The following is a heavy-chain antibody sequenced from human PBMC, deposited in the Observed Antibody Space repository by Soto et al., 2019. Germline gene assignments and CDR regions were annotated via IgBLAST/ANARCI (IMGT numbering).Heavy chain of an antibody. CDR2: ISYDGRDE. V-gene: IGHV3-30*18. CDR3: AKQETGSYFDF. J-gene: IGHJ4*01. Sequence: QVQLVESGGGVVRPGRSLRLSCVVSGFNLRNYGMHWVRQPPGGGLQWVAVISYDGRDEQYADSVKGRFIVSRDNSKDTVYLQMNSLRLEDTAVYSCAKQETGSYFDFWGHGTLVTVSS. CDR1: GFNLRNYG. D-gene: IGHD7-27*01.